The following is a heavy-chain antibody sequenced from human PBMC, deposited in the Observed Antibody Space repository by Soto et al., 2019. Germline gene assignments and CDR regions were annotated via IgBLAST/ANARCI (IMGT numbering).Heavy chain of an antibody. CDR2: IYYSGST. CDR1: GGSISSSSYY. CDR3: AMVKYYYDSSGYPNSRTFDI. D-gene: IGHD3-22*01. J-gene: IGHJ3*02. Sequence: PSETLSLTCTVSGGSISSSSYYWGWIRQPPGKGLEWIGSIYYSGSTYYNPSLKSRVTISVDTSKNQFSLKLSSVTAADTAVYYCAMVKYYYDSSGYPNSRTFDIWGQGTMVTVSS. V-gene: IGHV4-39*01.